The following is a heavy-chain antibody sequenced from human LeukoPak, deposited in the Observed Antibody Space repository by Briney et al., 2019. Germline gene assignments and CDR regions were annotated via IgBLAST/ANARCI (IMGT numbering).Heavy chain of an antibody. J-gene: IGHJ4*02. CDR2: ISRNGGNT. Sequence: GGSLRLSCSASGFTFSRYAMHWVRQAPGEGLEYVSDISRNGGNTYYADSVKGRFNIYRDNSKNTLYLQMSSLRAEDTAVYYCVTGPDQGDSSWSDFDYWGQGTRVSVS. V-gene: IGHV3-64D*09. CDR1: GFTFSRYA. CDR3: VTGPDQGDSSWSDFDY. D-gene: IGHD6-13*01.